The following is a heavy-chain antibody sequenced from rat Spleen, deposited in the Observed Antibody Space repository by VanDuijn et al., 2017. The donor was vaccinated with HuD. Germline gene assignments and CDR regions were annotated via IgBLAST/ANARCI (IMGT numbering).Heavy chain of an antibody. CDR2: ITYDGTGT. CDR1: GFTFSDYY. Sequence: EVQLVESGGGAVQPGRSMKLSCAASGFTFSDYYMAWVRQAPTKGLEWVASITYDGTGTNYRDSVRGRFTISRENAKNTLYLQMDSLRSEDTATYYCAKETGYISYVDYWGQGVMVTVSS. J-gene: IGHJ2*01. CDR3: AKETGYISYVDY. V-gene: IGHV5-7*01. D-gene: IGHD1-4*01.